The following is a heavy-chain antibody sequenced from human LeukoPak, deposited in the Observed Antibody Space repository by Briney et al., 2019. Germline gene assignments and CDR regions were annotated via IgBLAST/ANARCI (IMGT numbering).Heavy chain of an antibody. Sequence: GGSLRLSCAASGFTFTTYTMNWVRQAPGKGLEWVSSITTSSDIYFADSVEGRFTISKDNAKNSLYLQMNSLRAEDTAVYFCARDRPYYFDYWGQGILVTVSS. J-gene: IGHJ4*02. V-gene: IGHV3-21*01. CDR1: GFTFTTYT. CDR2: ITTSSDI. CDR3: ARDRPYYFDY.